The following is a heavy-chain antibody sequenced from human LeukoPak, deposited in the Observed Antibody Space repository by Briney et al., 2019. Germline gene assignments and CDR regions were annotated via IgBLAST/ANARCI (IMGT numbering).Heavy chain of an antibody. V-gene: IGHV4-59*01. CDR3: ATISGKQPVDS. CDR2: IYYSGST. D-gene: IGHD1/OR15-1a*01. CDR1: RXTISSYY. J-gene: IGHJ4*02. Sequence: KTSETLSLTCTVSRXTISSYYWSWIRQPPGKELEWIGYIYYSGSTNYNPSLKSRVTISVDTSENRFSLKLSSVTTADTAVYYCATISGKQPVDSWGQGIHVTVSS.